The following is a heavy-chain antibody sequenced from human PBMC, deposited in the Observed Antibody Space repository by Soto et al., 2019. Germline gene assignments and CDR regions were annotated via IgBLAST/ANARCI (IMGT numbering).Heavy chain of an antibody. J-gene: IGHJ5*02. D-gene: IGHD6-6*01. CDR1: GGSISSGDYY. V-gene: IGHV4-30-4*01. CDR2: IYHSGST. Sequence: QVQLQESGPGLVKPSQTLSLTCTVSGGSISSGDYYWSWIRQPPGKGLEWIGSIYHSGSTYYNPSLKSRVTITVDTSKNQFSLKLSSVTAADTAVYYCARERPDGARLDPWGQGTLVTVSS. CDR3: ARERPDGARLDP.